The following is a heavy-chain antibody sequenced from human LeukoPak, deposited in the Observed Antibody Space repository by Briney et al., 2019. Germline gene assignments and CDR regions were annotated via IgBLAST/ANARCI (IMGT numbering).Heavy chain of an antibody. CDR2: IYWNDDK. D-gene: IGHD3-3*01. J-gene: IGHJ4*02. CDR1: GFSLSTSGVG. V-gene: IGHV2-5*01. Sequence: KESGPTLVKPTQTLTLTCTFSGFSLSTSGVGVGWIRQPPGKALEWLALIYWNDDKRYSPSLKSRLTITKDTSKNQVVLTMPNMDPVDTATYYCAHYYDFWSGYYAFDYWGQGTLVTVSS. CDR3: AHYYDFWSGYYAFDY.